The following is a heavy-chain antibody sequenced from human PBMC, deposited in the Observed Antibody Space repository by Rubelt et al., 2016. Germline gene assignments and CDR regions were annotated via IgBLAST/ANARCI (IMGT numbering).Heavy chain of an antibody. V-gene: IGHV4-59*01. Sequence: QVQLQESGPGLVKPSETLSLTCTVSGGSISSYYWSWIRQPPGKGLEWIGYIYYIGSTNYNPSLKSRVTISVDTSKNQFSRKRSAVTAADTAVYYCARGAKTQYCDWLSWFDPWGQGTLVTVSS. CDR2: IYYIGST. D-gene: IGHD3-9*01. CDR1: GGSISSYY. CDR3: ARGAKTQYCDWLSWFDP. J-gene: IGHJ5*02.